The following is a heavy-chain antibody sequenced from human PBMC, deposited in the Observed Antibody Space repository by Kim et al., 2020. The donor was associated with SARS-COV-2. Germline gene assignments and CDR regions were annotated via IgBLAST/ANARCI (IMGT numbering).Heavy chain of an antibody. J-gene: IGHJ4*02. D-gene: IGHD1-26*01. CDR1: GGSFSGYY. CDR3: ARGRVVGATTGDY. Sequence: SETLSLTCAVYGGSFSGYYWSWIRQPPGKGLEWIGEINHSGSTNYNPSLKSRVTISVDTSKNQFSLKLSSVTAADTAVYYCARGRVVGATTGDYWGQGTL. CDR2: INHSGST. V-gene: IGHV4-34*01.